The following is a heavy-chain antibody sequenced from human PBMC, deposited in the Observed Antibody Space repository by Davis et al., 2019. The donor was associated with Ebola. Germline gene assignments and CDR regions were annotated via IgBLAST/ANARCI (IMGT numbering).Heavy chain of an antibody. V-gene: IGHV3-23*01. Sequence: GESLKISCAASGFTFSSYAMSWVRQAPGKGLEWVSAISGSGGSTYYADSVKGRFTISRDNSKNSLYLQMNSLRAEDTAVYYCARDSSGYYRNFDYWGQGTLVTVSS. J-gene: IGHJ4*02. CDR3: ARDSSGYYRNFDY. CDR2: ISGSGGST. D-gene: IGHD3-22*01. CDR1: GFTFSSYA.